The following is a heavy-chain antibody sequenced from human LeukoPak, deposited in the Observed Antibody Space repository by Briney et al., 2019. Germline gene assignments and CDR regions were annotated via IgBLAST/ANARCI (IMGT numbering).Heavy chain of an antibody. CDR1: GFTFSSYA. CDR3: AKDPYYDFWSGYPTYLDY. CDR2: ISGSGGST. Sequence: PGGSLRLSCAASGFTFSSYAMSWVRQAPGKGLEWVSAISGSGGSTYYADSVKGRFTISRDNSKNTLYLQMNSLRAEDTAVYYCAKDPYYDFWSGYPTYLDYWGQGTLVTVSS. V-gene: IGHV3-23*01. J-gene: IGHJ4*02. D-gene: IGHD3-3*01.